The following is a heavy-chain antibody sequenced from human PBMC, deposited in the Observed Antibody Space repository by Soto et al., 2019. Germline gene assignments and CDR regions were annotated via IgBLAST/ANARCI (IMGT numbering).Heavy chain of an antibody. D-gene: IGHD2-2*02. Sequence: XGTLSLTCTVSGGSVSSGSYYWSWIRQPPGKGLEWIGYIYYSGSTNYNPSLKSRVTISVDTSKNQFSLKLSSVTAAETAVYYCARDPRPRYCSSTSCYNWNWFDPWGQGTLVTVSS. CDR2: IYYSGST. J-gene: IGHJ5*02. V-gene: IGHV4-61*01. CDR3: ARDPRPRYCSSTSCYNWNWFDP. CDR1: GGSVSSGSYY.